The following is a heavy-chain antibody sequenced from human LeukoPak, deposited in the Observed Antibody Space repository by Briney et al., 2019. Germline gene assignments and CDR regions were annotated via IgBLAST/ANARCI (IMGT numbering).Heavy chain of an antibody. J-gene: IGHJ4*02. V-gene: IGHV3-23*01. D-gene: IGHD3-22*01. CDR3: AKPRYYDSSGYYNFDY. CDR1: GFTFSSYA. Sequence: GSLRLSCAASGFTFSSYAMSWVRQAPGKGLEWVSAISGSGGSTYYADSVKGRFTISRDNPKNTLYLQMNSLRAEDTAVYYCAKPRYYDSSGYYNFDYWGQGTLVTVSS. CDR2: ISGSGGST.